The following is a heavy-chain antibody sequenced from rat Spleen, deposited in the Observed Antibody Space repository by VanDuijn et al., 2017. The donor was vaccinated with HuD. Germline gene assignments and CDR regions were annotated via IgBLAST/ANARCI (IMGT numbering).Heavy chain of an antibody. Sequence: EVQLVESGGGLVQPGRSMKLSCAASGFTFSDYYMAWVRQAPKKGLEWVSSINIDGGATYYPDSVKGRFTISRDNAKSTLYLQMDSLRSEDSATYYCTGGGIPWYLDFWGPGTMVTVSS. CDR1: GFTFSDYY. D-gene: IGHD2-2*01. J-gene: IGHJ1*01. V-gene: IGHV5-25*01. CDR2: INIDGGAT. CDR3: TGGGIPWYLDF.